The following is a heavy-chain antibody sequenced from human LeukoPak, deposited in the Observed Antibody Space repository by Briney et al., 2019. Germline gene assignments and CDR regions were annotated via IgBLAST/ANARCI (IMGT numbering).Heavy chain of an antibody. D-gene: IGHD3-22*01. CDR2: LYPGDSDT. V-gene: IGHV5-51*01. J-gene: IGHJ4*02. CDR1: GYSFTTYW. Sequence: GESLKISCSGSGYSFTTYWIGWVRQMPGKGLEWMGILYPGDSDTRYSLSFQGQVTISADKSISTAYLQLSSLKASDNAMYYCARTYYYASSGFLTAYYFDYWGQGTLVTVSS. CDR3: ARTYYYASSGFLTAYYFDY.